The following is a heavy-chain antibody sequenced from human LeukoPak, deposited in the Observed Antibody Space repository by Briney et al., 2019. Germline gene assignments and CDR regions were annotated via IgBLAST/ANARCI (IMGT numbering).Heavy chain of an antibody. J-gene: IGHJ4*02. V-gene: IGHV3-23*01. CDR1: GFTFSDYA. CDR3: ATTLRSGSYYFDS. CDR2: ISGSGDYT. D-gene: IGHD1-26*01. Sequence: GGSPRLSCAASGFTFSDYAMSWVRQPPGKGPEWVSTISGSGDYTYYADSVRGRFTISRDNSKNTLYLQMNSLRVEDTAVYYCATTLRSGSYYFDSWGQGTLVTVSS.